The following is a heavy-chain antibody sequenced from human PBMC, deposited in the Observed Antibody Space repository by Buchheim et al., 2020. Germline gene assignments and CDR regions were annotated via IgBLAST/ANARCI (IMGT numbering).Heavy chain of an antibody. J-gene: IGHJ4*02. CDR3: ARDRRYGDYPYYFDF. CDR2: ISTSGATI. Sequence: EVQLVESGGGLVQPGGSLRLSCAASGVTFNDYDMDWVRQAPGKGLEWISYISTSGATIYYSDSVKGRFTISIDNAKNSVYLQLNGLRAGDTAVYYCARDRRYGDYPYYFDFWGQGT. D-gene: IGHD4-17*01. V-gene: IGHV3-48*03. CDR1: GVTFNDYD.